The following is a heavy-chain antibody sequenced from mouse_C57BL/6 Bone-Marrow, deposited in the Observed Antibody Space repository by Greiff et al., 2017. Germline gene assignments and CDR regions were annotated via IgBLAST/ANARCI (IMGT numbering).Heavy chain of an antibody. J-gene: IGHJ2*01. CDR3: ARRDSNYLDY. CDR1: GYTFTSYW. CDR2: IDPSDSET. Sequence: QVQLQQPGAELVRPGSSVKLSCKASGYTFTSYWMHWVKQRPIQGLEWIGNIDPSDSETHSNQKFKDKAPLTVDKSSSTAYMQLSSLTSEDSAVYYCARRDSNYLDYWGQGTTLPVSS. V-gene: IGHV1-52*01. D-gene: IGHD2-5*01.